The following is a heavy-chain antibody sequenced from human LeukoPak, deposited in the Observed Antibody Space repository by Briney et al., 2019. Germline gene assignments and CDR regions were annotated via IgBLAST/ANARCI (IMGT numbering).Heavy chain of an antibody. D-gene: IGHD6-13*01. CDR3: ARGRPRTGYSSSWYGGYYFDY. V-gene: IGHV4-34*01. J-gene: IGHJ4*02. CDR2: INHSGST. Sequence: SETLSLTCAVYGGSFSGYYWSWIRQPPGKGLEWIGEINHSGSTNYNPSLKSRVTISVDTSKNQFSLKLSSVTAADTAVYYWARGRPRTGYSSSWYGGYYFDYWGQGTLVTVSS. CDR1: GGSFSGYY.